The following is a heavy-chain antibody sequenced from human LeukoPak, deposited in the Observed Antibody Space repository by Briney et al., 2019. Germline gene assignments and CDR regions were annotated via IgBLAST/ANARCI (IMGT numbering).Heavy chain of an antibody. CDR3: ARECSSGYYYVY. CDR1: GGTFSSYA. CDR2: IIPIFGTA. V-gene: IGHV1-69*05. D-gene: IGHD3-22*01. Sequence: SVKVSCKASGGTFSSYAISWVRQAPGQGLEWMGRIIPIFGTANYAQKFQGRVTITTDESTSTAYMELSSLRSEDTAVYYCARECSSGYYYVYWGQGTLVTVSS. J-gene: IGHJ4*02.